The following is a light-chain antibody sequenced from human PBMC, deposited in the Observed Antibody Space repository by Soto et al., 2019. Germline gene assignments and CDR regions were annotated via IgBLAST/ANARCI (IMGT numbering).Light chain of an antibody. CDR2: AAS. V-gene: IGKV1-39*01. CDR3: QQYNSYGVT. CDR1: QSISNH. J-gene: IGKJ1*01. Sequence: DIQMTQSPSSLSASVEDRVIITCRASQSISNHLNWYQQKPGKAPKLLIFAASSLQSGVPSRFSGSGSGTEFTLTISSLQPDDFATYYCQQYNSYGVTFGQGTKVDIK.